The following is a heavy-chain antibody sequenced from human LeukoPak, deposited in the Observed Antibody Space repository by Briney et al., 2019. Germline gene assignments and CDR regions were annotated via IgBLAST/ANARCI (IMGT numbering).Heavy chain of an antibody. CDR1: GFTFTTYW. CDR2: IKQDGTEK. Sequence: GESLRLSCAASGFTFTTYWMSWVRQAPGKGLEWVANIKQDGTEKYYVDSVKGRFTISRDNAKNSLYLQMNSLRVEDTAVYYCARDQGYWGQGTLVTVSS. V-gene: IGHV3-7*01. CDR3: ARDQGY. J-gene: IGHJ4*02.